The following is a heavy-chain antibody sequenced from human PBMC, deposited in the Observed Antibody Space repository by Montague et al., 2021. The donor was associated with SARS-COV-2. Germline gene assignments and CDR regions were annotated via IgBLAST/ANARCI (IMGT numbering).Heavy chain of an antibody. CDR2: ISYSGST. V-gene: IGHV4-39*07. J-gene: IGHJ6*02. CDR1: GGSIRSSSHF. Sequence: SETLSLTCTVSGGSIRSSSHFWGWFRQPPGQRLEWIGTISYSGSTYYSPSLKSRVIISADTSKNQFSLNLRSVTAADTAVYFCGLGRGFAVGNRYHYSYGLDVWGQGTTVTVSS. CDR3: GLGRGFAVGNRYHYSYGLDV. D-gene: IGHD3-10*01.